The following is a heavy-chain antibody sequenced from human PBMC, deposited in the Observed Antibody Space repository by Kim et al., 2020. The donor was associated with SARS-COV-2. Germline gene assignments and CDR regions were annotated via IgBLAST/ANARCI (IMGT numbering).Heavy chain of an antibody. D-gene: IGHD3-9*01. CDR2: ISSSTTYI. CDR1: GFTFTSYT. V-gene: IGHV3-21*01. Sequence: GGSLRLSCATSGFTFTSYTMNWVRQVPGKGLEWVSSISSSTTYIYYADSVKGRFSISRDNAKNSLFLQMASLRAEDTAVYYCARVEILTGFIDYWGQG. J-gene: IGHJ4*02. CDR3: ARVEILTGFIDY.